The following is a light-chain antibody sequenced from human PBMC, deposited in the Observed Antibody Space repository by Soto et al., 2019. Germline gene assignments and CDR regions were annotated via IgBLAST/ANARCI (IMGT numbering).Light chain of an antibody. CDR3: AAWADSLSVDVV. CDR1: SSNIGSNY. CDR2: RNN. J-gene: IGLJ2*01. V-gene: IGLV1-47*01. Sequence: QSVLTQPPSASGTPGQRVTISCSGSSSNIGSNYVYWYQQLPGTAPKLLIYRNNQRPSGVPDRFSGSKSGTSASLAISGLRSEDEADYYCAAWADSLSVDVVFGGGTKLTVL.